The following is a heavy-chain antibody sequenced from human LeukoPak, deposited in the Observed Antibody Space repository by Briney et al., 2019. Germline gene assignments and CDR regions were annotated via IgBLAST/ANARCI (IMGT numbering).Heavy chain of an antibody. D-gene: IGHD3-9*01. V-gene: IGHV4-34*01. Sequence: SETLCLTCAAYGGCFSGSDWHWVRQPPGKGLEWIGEINHSGSTNYNPSLKSRVTISVDTSKNQFSLKLSSVTAADTAVYYCARGGRVMTRYYYQPSDHVSDYWGQGTLVTVSS. J-gene: IGHJ4*02. CDR2: INHSGST. CDR1: GGCFSGSD. CDR3: ARGGRVMTRYYYQPSDHVSDY.